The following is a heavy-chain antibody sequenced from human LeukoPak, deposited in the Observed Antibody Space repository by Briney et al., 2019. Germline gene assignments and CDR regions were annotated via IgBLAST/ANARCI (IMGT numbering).Heavy chain of an antibody. V-gene: IGHV4-34*01. CDR2: INHSGST. CDR1: GGSFSGYY. J-gene: IGHJ4*02. CDR3: ARGRTAMGL. D-gene: IGHD5-18*01. Sequence: SETLSLTCAVYGGSFSGYYWSWIRQPPGKGLEWIGEINHSGSTNYNPSLKSRVTISVDTSKNQFSLKLSSVTAADTAVYYCARGRTAMGLWGQGTLVTVSS.